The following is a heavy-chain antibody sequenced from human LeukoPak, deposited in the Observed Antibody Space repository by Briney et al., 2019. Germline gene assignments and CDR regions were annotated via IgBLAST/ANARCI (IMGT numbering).Heavy chain of an antibody. V-gene: IGHV1-46*01. CDR3: ARKNYGDRHPYDY. J-gene: IGHJ4*02. D-gene: IGHD2-21*02. CDR1: GYTFTSYY. Sequence: ASVKVSCKASGYTFTSYYMHWVRQAPGQGLEWMGIINPSGGSTSYAQKFQGRVTFTRDTSASIAYMELSSLTSEDTAIYYCARKNYGDRHPYDYWGQGTLVTASS. CDR2: INPSGGST.